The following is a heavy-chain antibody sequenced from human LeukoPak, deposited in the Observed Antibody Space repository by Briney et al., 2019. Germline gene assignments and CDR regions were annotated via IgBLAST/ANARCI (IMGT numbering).Heavy chain of an antibody. V-gene: IGHV3-15*01. CDR3: TTAYYYDSSGYYYSPDY. D-gene: IGHD3-22*01. J-gene: IGHJ4*02. Sequence: PGGSLRLSCAASGFTFSNAWMSWVRQAPGKGLEWVGRIKSKTDGGTTDYAAPVKGRFTISRDDSKNTLYLQMNSLKTEDTAVYYFTTAYYYDSSGYYYSPDYWGQGTLVTVSS. CDR1: GFTFSNAW. CDR2: IKSKTDGGTT.